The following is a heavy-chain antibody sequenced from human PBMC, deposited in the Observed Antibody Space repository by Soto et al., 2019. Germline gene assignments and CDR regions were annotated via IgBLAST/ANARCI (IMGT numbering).Heavy chain of an antibody. D-gene: IGHD3-3*01. CDR1: GFTFTNFA. Sequence: PGGSLRLSCAASGFTFTNFAMSWVRQPPGKGLEWVSAVSASGAGTYYADSVKGRFTISRDNAKNSLYLQMNSLRAEDTALYYCAKGANRHLEWLFHYYYYMDVWGKGTTVTVSS. J-gene: IGHJ6*03. CDR3: AKGANRHLEWLFHYYYYMDV. CDR2: VSASGAGT. V-gene: IGHV3-23*01.